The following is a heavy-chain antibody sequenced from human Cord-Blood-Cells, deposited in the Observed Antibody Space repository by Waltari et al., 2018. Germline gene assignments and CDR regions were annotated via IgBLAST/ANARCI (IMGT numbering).Heavy chain of an antibody. CDR3: ARGVGATAFDI. J-gene: IGHJ3*02. V-gene: IGHV1-2*04. Sequence: QVQLVQSGAEVKKPGASVKVSCKASGYTFTGYYMHWVRQAPGQGLEWMGWGDPNGGGTNDAQKFQGWVTRTRGTAISSAYMELSRLRSDDTAVYYCARGVGATAFDIWGQGTMVTVSS. CDR1: GYTFTGYY. D-gene: IGHD1-26*01. CDR2: GDPNGGGT.